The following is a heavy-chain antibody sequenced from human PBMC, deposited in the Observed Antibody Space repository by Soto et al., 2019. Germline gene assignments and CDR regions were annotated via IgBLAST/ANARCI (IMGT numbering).Heavy chain of an antibody. CDR1: GYILIAYW. CDR2: VYPRDSDT. CDR3: ARPPLPGYSIHFNS. D-gene: IGHD2-15*01. J-gene: IGHJ4*02. Sequence: GESLKISCKASGYILIAYWIGWVRQMPGKGLEWMGIVYPRDSDTRYSPSFQVQVTISADRSTGTAFLQWRSLKASDTALYYCARPPLPGYSIHFNSWGQGTLVTVSS. V-gene: IGHV5-51*01.